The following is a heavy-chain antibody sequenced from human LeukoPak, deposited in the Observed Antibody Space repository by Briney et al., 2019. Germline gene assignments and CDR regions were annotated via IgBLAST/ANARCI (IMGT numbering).Heavy chain of an antibody. CDR3: ARDSPLGYYGSGSYEPTDY. V-gene: IGHV3-48*01. CDR1: GFTFSTYS. CDR2: ISSSSTTI. Sequence: GGSLRLSCAASGFTFSTYSMNWVRQAPGKGLEWVSYISSSSTTIYYADSVKGRFTISRDNSKNTLYLQMNSLRAEDTAVYYCARDSPLGYYGSGSYEPTDYWGQGTLVTVSS. D-gene: IGHD3-10*01. J-gene: IGHJ4*02.